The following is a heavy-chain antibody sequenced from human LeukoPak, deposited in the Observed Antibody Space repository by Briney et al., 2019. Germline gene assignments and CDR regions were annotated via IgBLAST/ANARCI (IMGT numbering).Heavy chain of an antibody. CDR2: INHSGST. Sequence: SETLSLTCAVYGGSFSGYYWSWIRQPPGKGLEWIGEINHSGSTNYNPSLKSRVTISVDTSKNQFSLKLSSVTAADTAAYYCARVNYYYDSSGPLGYWGQGTLVTVSS. CDR3: ARVNYYYDSSGPLGY. D-gene: IGHD3-22*01. J-gene: IGHJ4*02. CDR1: GGSFSGYY. V-gene: IGHV4-34*01.